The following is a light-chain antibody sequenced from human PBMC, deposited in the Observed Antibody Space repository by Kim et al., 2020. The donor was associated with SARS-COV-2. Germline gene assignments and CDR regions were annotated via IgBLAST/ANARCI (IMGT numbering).Light chain of an antibody. V-gene: IGLV2-8*01. CDR1: SSDIGTYEY. CDR3: TSYAGDNTYV. J-gene: IGLJ3*02. CDR2: EFS. Sequence: QSVLTQPPSASGSPGQSVTISCTGTSSDIGTYEYVSWYQQHPGKAPKLILSEFSKRPSGVPDRFSGSKSGNTASLTVSDLQPEDEADYHCTSYAGDNTYVFGGGTQLTVL.